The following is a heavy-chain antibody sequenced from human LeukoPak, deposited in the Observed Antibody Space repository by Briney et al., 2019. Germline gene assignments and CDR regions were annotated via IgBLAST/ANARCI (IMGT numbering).Heavy chain of an antibody. Sequence: SQTLSLTCTVSGGSISSGGYYWSWIRQHPGKGLEWIGYIYYSGSTYYNPSLKSRVTISVDTSKNQFSLKLSSVTAADTAVYYCARLMDYYDSSGYYWYLDAFDIWGQGTMVTVSS. CDR2: IYYSGST. CDR1: GGSISSGGYY. V-gene: IGHV4-31*03. J-gene: IGHJ3*02. CDR3: ARLMDYYDSSGYYWYLDAFDI. D-gene: IGHD3-22*01.